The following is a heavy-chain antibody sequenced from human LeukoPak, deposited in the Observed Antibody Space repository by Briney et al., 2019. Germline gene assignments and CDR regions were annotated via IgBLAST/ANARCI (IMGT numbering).Heavy chain of an antibody. CDR3: ARSYDFWSGYDFDY. J-gene: IGHJ4*02. D-gene: IGHD3-3*01. CDR1: GGSISSYY. Sequence: SETLSLTCTVSGGSISSYYWSWIRQPPGKGLEWIGYIYYSGSTNYNPSLKSRVTISVDTSKNQFFLKLSSVTAADTAVYYCARSYDFWSGYDFDYWGQGTLVTVSS. CDR2: IYYSGST. V-gene: IGHV4-59*01.